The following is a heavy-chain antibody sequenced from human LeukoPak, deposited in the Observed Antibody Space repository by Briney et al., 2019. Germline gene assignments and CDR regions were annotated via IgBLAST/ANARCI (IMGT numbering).Heavy chain of an antibody. J-gene: IGHJ1*01. D-gene: IGHD2-2*01. CDR2: IYPGDSDT. CDR3: ARHPYCSSTSCYGYFQH. Sequence: GESLKISCKGSGYSFTSYWIGWVRQTPGKGLEWMGIIYPGDSDTRYSPSFQGQVTISADKSISTAYLQWSSLKASDTAMYYCARHPYCSSTSCYGYFQHWGQGTLVTVSS. V-gene: IGHV5-51*01. CDR1: GYSFTSYW.